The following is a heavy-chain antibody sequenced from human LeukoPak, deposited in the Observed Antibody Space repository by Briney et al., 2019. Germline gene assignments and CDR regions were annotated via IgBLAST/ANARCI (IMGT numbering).Heavy chain of an antibody. CDR1: GGTFSSYA. V-gene: IGHV1-69*13. CDR2: IIPIFGTA. J-gene: IGHJ4*02. D-gene: IGHD3-10*01. CDR3: AREARGATLPFIDY. Sequence: GASVKVSCKASGGTFSSYAISWVRQAPGQGLEWMGGIIPIFGTADYTQRIQGRVTITADESTSTAYMELSSLRSEDTAVYYCAREARGATLPFIDYWGQGTLVTVSS.